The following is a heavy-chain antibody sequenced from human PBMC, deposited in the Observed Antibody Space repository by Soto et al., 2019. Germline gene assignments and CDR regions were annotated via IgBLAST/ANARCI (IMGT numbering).Heavy chain of an antibody. J-gene: IGHJ4*02. D-gene: IGHD6-6*01. CDR3: AKDRTVAARNFDY. CDR1: GFAFSNYA. Sequence: GGSLRLSCAASGFAFSNYAIHWVRQAPGKGLEWVSSISTSIDATYYADSVKGRFTISRDDSKNTLYLQMNSLRAEDSAVYYCAKDRTVAARNFDYWGQGTQVTVSS. CDR2: ISTSIDAT. V-gene: IGHV3-23*01.